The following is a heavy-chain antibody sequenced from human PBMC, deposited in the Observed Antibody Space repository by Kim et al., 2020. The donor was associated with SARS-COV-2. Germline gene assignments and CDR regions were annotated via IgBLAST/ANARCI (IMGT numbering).Heavy chain of an antibody. J-gene: IGHJ4*02. V-gene: IGHV3-48*02. CDR1: GFTFSSYS. CDR2: ISSSSSTI. CDR3: ARDGWDYYGSGRGGLDY. Sequence: GGSLRLSCAASGFTFSSYSMNWVRQAPGKGLEWVSYISSSSSTIYYADSVKGRFTISRDNAKNSLYLQMNSLRDEDTAVYYCARDGWDYYGSGRGGLDYWGQGTLVTVSS. D-gene: IGHD3-10*01.